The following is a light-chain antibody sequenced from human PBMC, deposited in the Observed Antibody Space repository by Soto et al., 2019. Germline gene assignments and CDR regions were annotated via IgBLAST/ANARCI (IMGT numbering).Light chain of an antibody. Sequence: SYELTQPPSVSVSPGQTASITCSGDELGNKYACWYQQKPGQSPVLVIYQDTKRPSGIPERFSGSNSGNTATLTISGTQAMDDADYYCQAWDSSTVVFGGGTKVTVL. CDR1: ELGNKY. J-gene: IGLJ3*02. V-gene: IGLV3-1*01. CDR3: QAWDSSTVV. CDR2: QDT.